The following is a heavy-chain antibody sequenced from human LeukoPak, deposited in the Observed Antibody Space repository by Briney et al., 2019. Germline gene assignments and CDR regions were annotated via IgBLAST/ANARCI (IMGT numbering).Heavy chain of an antibody. CDR1: GGSFSGYY. Sequence: SETLSLTCAVYGGSFSGYYWSWIRQPPGKGLEWIGEINHSGSTNYNPSLKSRVTISVDTSKNQFSLKLSSVTAADTAVYYCASEGAAGTSFTDYWGQGTLVTVSS. D-gene: IGHD6-13*01. V-gene: IGHV4-34*01. CDR3: ASEGAAGTSFTDY. J-gene: IGHJ4*02. CDR2: INHSGST.